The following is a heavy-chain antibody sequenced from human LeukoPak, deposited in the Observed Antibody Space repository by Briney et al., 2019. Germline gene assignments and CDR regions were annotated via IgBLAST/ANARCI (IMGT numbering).Heavy chain of an antibody. CDR1: GFTFDDYA. D-gene: IGHD3-22*01. J-gene: IGHJ2*01. V-gene: IGHV3-9*01. CDR2: ISWNSGSI. CDR3: AKGPYYYDSSGYYSGNWYFDL. Sequence: GGSLRLSCAASGFTFDDYAMHWVRQAPGKGLEWVSGISWNSGSISYADSVKGRFTISRDNAKNSLYLQMNSLRAEDTALYYCAKGPYYYDSSGYYSGNWYFDLWGRGTLVTVSS.